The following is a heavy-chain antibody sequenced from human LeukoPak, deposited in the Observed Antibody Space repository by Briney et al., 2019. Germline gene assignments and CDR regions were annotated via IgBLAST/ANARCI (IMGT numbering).Heavy chain of an antibody. CDR1: GGTFSSYA. V-gene: IGHV1-69*13. D-gene: IGHD3-22*01. CDR3: ARDLPSIDSSGYPNWFDP. Sequence: GASVKVSCKASGGTFSSYAISWVRQAPGQGLEWMGGIIPIFGTANYAQKFQGRVTITADESTSTAYMELSSLRSEDTAVYYCARDLPSIDSSGYPNWFDPWGQGTLVTVSS. CDR2: IIPIFGTA. J-gene: IGHJ5*02.